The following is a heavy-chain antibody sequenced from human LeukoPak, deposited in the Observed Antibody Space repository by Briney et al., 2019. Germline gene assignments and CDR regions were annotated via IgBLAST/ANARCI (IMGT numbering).Heavy chain of an antibody. V-gene: IGHV4-31*03. J-gene: IGHJ5*02. CDR2: IHYSGST. CDR1: GASISSGTYY. CDR3: ARGGYSSSWYDWFDP. Sequence: SQTLSLTCTVSGASISSGTYYWSWIRQHPNRGLEWIGYIHYSGSTYHNPSLKSRVTISVDTSKNQFSLRLSSVTAADTAVYYCARGGYSSSWYDWFDPWGQGTLVTVSS. D-gene: IGHD6-13*01.